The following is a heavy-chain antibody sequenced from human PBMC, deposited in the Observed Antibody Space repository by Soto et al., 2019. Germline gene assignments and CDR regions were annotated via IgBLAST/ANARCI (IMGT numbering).Heavy chain of an antibody. D-gene: IGHD1-26*01. CDR2: IKTKTQSETT. CDR1: GFTISGAW. V-gene: IGHV3-15*07. J-gene: IGHJ4*03. CDR3: TTGSVEGY. Sequence: EVQLVESGGGLVKPGGSLRLSCAASGFTISGAWMNCVRQAPGKGLEWVGRIKTKTQSETTDYAATVKGRFTISRDDSENTLSLHMTSLKIEDTAVYYCTTGSVEGYWGHGTLVTVSS.